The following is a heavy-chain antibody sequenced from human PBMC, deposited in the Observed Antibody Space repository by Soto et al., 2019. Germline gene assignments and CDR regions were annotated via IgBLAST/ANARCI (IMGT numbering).Heavy chain of an antibody. CDR2: ISYDGSNK. J-gene: IGHJ6*01. D-gene: IGHD2-15*01. Sequence: QVQLVDAGGGVVQPGRSLRLSCAASGFTFSSYGMHWVRQAPGKGLEWVAVISYDGSNKYYADYLKGRFTISKDNYKNKLYLQMNGLGVEDTAVYYCAEPHIVVVVAATRSDYGIDVWGQGNTVTVSS. CDR3: AEPHIVVVVAATRSDYGIDV. CDR1: GFTFSSYG. V-gene: IGHV3-30*18.